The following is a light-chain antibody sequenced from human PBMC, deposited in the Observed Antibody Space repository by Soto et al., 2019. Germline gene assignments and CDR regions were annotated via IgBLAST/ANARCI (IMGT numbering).Light chain of an antibody. V-gene: IGLV1-47*01. Sequence: QSVLTRPPSASGTPGQRVTISCSGSSSNIGSNSVYWYQQLPGTAPKLLIYRNNQRPSGVPDRFSGSKSGTSASLAISGLRSEDEADYYCAAWDDSLTGSWVFGGGSKLTVL. CDR1: SSNIGSNS. CDR2: RNN. CDR3: AAWDDSLTGSWV. J-gene: IGLJ3*02.